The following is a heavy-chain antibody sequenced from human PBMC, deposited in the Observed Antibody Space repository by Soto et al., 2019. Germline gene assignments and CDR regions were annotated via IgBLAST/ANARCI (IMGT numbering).Heavy chain of an antibody. CDR3: ARSNPGGYCGGDCPDY. CDR1: GGSISSGGYY. D-gene: IGHD2-21*02. J-gene: IGHJ4*02. Sequence: QVQLQESGPGLVKPSQTLSLTCTVSGGSISSGGYYWSWIRQHPGKGLEWIGYIYYSGSTYYNPALKSRVTISVDTSKNQFSLKLSSVTAADTAVYYCARSNPGGYCGGDCPDYWGQGTLVTVSS. V-gene: IGHV4-31*03. CDR2: IYYSGST.